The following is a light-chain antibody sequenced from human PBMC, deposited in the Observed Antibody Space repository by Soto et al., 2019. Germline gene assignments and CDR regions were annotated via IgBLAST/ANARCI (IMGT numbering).Light chain of an antibody. CDR1: QSVSSY. CDR2: DAS. Sequence: EIVLTQSPATLSLSPGERATLSCRASQSVSSYLAWYQQKPGQAPRLLIYDASNRATGIPARFSGSGSGTDFTLPIRSLEPEDFAVYYCQQRSNPSITFGQGTRLEIK. CDR3: QQRSNPSIT. J-gene: IGKJ5*01. V-gene: IGKV3-11*01.